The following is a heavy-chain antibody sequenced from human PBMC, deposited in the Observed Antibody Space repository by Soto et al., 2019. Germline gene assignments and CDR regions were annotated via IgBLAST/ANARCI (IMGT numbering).Heavy chain of an antibody. CDR3: ARGNLYCTNGVCYSSYYYYYGMDV. Sequence: ASVKVSCKASGYTFTSYDINWVRQATGQGLEWMGWMNPNSGNTGYAQKFQGRVTMTRNTSISTAYMELSSLRSEDTAVYYCARGNLYCTNGVCYSSYYYYYGMDVWGQGTTVTVSS. CDR2: MNPNSGNT. D-gene: IGHD2-8*01. CDR1: GYTFTSYD. J-gene: IGHJ6*02. V-gene: IGHV1-8*01.